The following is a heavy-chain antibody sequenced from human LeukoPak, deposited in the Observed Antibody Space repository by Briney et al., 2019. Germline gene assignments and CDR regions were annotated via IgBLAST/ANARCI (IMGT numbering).Heavy chain of an antibody. CDR3: AKDGSYDFWSGYYLN. CDR2: ISWNSGSI. D-gene: IGHD3-3*01. V-gene: IGHV3-9*01. CDR1: GFTFDDYA. J-gene: IGHJ4*02. Sequence: GGSLRLSCAASGFTFDDYAMHWVRQALGKGLEWVSGISWNSGSIGYADSVKGRFTISRDNAKNSLYLQMNSLRAEDTALYYCAKDGSYDFWSGYYLNWGQGTLVTVSS.